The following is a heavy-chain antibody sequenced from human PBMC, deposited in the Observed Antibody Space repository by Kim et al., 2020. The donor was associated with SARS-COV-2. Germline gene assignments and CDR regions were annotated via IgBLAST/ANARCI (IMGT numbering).Heavy chain of an antibody. D-gene: IGHD3-22*01. CDR2: IYYSGST. Sequence: SETLSLTCTVSGGSISSSSYYWGWIRQPPGKGLEWIGSIYYSGSTYYNPSLKSRVTISVDTSKNQFSLKLSSVTAADTAVYYCARVGVITSYGMDVWGQGTTVTVSS. CDR1: GGSISSSSYY. V-gene: IGHV4-39*07. J-gene: IGHJ6*02. CDR3: ARVGVITSYGMDV.